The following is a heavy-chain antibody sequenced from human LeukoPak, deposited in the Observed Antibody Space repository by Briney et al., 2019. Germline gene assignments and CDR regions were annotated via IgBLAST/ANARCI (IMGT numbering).Heavy chain of an antibody. V-gene: IGHV3-23*01. Sequence: GGSLRLSCAASGFTFSSYAMRWVRQAPGKGLEWVSAISGSGGSTYYADYVKGRFTISRDNSKNTLYLQMNSLRAEDTVVYYCAKRGYSSGYYFLYYFDYWGQGTLVTVSS. J-gene: IGHJ4*02. D-gene: IGHD3-22*01. CDR1: GFTFSSYA. CDR3: AKRGYSSGYYFLYYFDY. CDR2: ISGSGGST.